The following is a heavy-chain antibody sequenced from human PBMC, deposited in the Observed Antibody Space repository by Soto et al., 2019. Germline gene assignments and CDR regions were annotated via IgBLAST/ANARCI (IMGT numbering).Heavy chain of an antibody. J-gene: IGHJ4*02. CDR3: GRVVIAATPHRDVDY. CDR2: IYNTAST. V-gene: IGHV4-39*01. Sequence: QLQMQESGPGLVKPSETLSLTCTVSGGSVNSTNYHWGWIRQPPGKGLEWIGRIYNTASTYYNPSLKSRVTISVDTSRNQFSLNLNSVTAADTAIYYCGRVVIAATPHRDVDYWGQGTLVTVSS. D-gene: IGHD2-15*01. CDR1: GGSVNSTNYH.